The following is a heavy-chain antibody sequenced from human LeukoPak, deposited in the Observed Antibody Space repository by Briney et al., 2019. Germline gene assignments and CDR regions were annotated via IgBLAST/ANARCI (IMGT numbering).Heavy chain of an antibody. Sequence: SETLSLTCAVYGGSFSGYYWSWIRQPPGRGLEWIGEINHSGSTNYNPSLKSRVTISVHPSQKQFSLKLSSVTAADTAVYYCARHPVSLWSFDYWGQGTLVTVSS. J-gene: IGHJ4*02. CDR3: ARHPVSLWSFDY. D-gene: IGHD2-8*02. CDR1: GGSFSGYY. CDR2: INHSGST. V-gene: IGHV4-34*01.